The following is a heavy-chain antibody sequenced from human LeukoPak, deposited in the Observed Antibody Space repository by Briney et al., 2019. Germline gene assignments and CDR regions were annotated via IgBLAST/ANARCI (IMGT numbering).Heavy chain of an antibody. CDR1: GFTFSSYE. J-gene: IGHJ4*02. CDR3: ARGGGYCTGSSCSRPYYFDY. D-gene: IGHD2-15*01. Sequence: GGSLRLSCAASGFTFSSYEMNWVRQAPGKGLEWVSYISSSGSTIYYADSVKGRFTISRDNAKNSLFLQMNSLRAEDTAVYYCARGGGYCTGSSCSRPYYFDYWGQGTLVTVSS. V-gene: IGHV3-48*03. CDR2: ISSSGSTI.